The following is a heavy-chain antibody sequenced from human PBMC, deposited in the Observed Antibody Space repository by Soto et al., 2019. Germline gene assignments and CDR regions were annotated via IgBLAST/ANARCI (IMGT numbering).Heavy chain of an antibody. J-gene: IGHJ4*02. CDR1: GGSISSADYF. V-gene: IGHV4-30-4*01. CDR3: AREPYLPKARNDF. Sequence: QVHLQESGPGLVKPSQTLSLTCSVSGGSISSADYFWTWIRQSPGKGLEWVGYIFHSGTTYYNPSLKGRLIKSIETSKNQFAMRLISVTAADSAVYFCAREPYLPKARNDFWGQGTLVTVSS. CDR2: IFHSGTT.